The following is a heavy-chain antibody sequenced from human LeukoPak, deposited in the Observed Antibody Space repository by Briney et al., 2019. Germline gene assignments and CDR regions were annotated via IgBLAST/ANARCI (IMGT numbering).Heavy chain of an antibody. CDR1: GGSISSGTYS. Sequence: SETPSLTCAVSGGSISSGTYSWSWIRQPPGKGLEWIGYIYYSGSTYYNPSLKSRATISVDTSKNQFSLKLSSVTAADTAVYYCARADYYDSSGYYDGADYFDYWGQGTLVTVSS. CDR2: IYYSGST. CDR3: ARADYYDSSGYYDGADYFDY. J-gene: IGHJ4*02. D-gene: IGHD3-22*01. V-gene: IGHV4-30-4*07.